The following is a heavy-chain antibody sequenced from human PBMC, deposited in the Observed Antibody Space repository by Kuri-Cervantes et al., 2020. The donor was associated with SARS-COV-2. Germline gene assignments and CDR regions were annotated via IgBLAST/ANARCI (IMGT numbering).Heavy chain of an antibody. J-gene: IGHJ3*02. CDR3: ARAGSYLDAFDI. V-gene: IGHV4-38-2*02. Sequence: GSLRLSCTVSGYSISSGYYWGWIRQPPGKGLEWIGSIYHSGSTYYNPPLKSRVTISVDTSKNQFSLKLSSVTAADTAVYYCARAGSYLDAFDIWGQGTMVTVSS. CDR1: GYSISSGYY. D-gene: IGHD1-26*01. CDR2: IYHSGST.